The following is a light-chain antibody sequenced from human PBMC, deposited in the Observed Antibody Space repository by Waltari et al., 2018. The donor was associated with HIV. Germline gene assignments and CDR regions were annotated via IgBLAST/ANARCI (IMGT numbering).Light chain of an antibody. J-gene: IGLJ7*01. CDR2: DVT. V-gene: IGLV2-14*03. Sequence: QSALTQPASVSGSPGQSITISCTGTRSDVGGYNYVSWYQQHPGKAPKLIIYDVTDRPSGVSNRFSGSKSGNTASLTISGLQAEDEADYYCVSYTCTIPLGAVFGGGTQLTVL. CDR3: VSYTCTIPLGAV. CDR1: RSDVGGYNY.